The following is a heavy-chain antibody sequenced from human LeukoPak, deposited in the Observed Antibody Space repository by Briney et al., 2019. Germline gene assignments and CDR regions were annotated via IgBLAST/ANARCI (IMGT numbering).Heavy chain of an antibody. CDR3: ARGYNSSSWYSGWFDR. D-gene: IGHD6-13*01. Sequence: GGSLRLSCAASGFTFSSYAMSWVRQAPGKGLEWVSAISGSGGSTYYADSVKGRVTISRDNTKNTLYLQMNSLRAEDTAVYYCARGYNSSSWYSGWFDRWGEGTLVTVS. CDR2: ISGSGGST. V-gene: IGHV3-23*01. CDR1: GFTFSSYA. J-gene: IGHJ5*02.